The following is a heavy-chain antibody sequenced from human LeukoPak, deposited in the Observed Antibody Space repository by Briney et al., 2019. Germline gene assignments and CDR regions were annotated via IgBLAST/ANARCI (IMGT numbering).Heavy chain of an antibody. J-gene: IGHJ4*02. D-gene: IGHD5-18*01. Sequence: SETLSLTCTVSGGSISSNSYYWSWIRQPPGKGLEWIGYIYYSGSTNYNPSLKSRVTISVDTSKNQFSLKLSSVTAADTAVYYCARGARGYSYGADYWGQGTLVTVSS. CDR2: IYYSGST. CDR1: GGSISSNSYY. CDR3: ARGARGYSYGADY. V-gene: IGHV4-61*01.